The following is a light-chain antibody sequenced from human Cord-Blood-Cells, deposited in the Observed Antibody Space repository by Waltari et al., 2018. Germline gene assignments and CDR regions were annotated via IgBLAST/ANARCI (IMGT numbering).Light chain of an antibody. CDR3: QQYGSSPPRT. J-gene: IGKJ1*01. CDR2: GAS. Sequence: EIVLTQSPGTLSLSPGERATLSCRARQSVSSSYLAWYQQKPGQAPRLLIYGASSRATGSPDRFSGSGSGTDFTFTISRLEPEDFAVYYCQQYGSSPPRTFGQGTKVEIK. CDR1: QSVSSSY. V-gene: IGKV3-20*01.